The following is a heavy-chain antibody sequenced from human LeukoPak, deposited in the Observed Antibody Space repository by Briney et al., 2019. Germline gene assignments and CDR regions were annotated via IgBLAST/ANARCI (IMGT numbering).Heavy chain of an antibody. CDR3: ARGGRWLQLQVGY. Sequence: PGGSLGLSCAASGFTFSSYSMNWVRQAPGKGLEWVSYISSSSSTIYYADSVKGRFTISRDNAKNSLYLQMNSLRAEDTAVYYCARGGRWLQLQVGYWGQGTLVTVSS. CDR2: ISSSSSTI. D-gene: IGHD5-24*01. CDR1: GFTFSSYS. J-gene: IGHJ4*02. V-gene: IGHV3-48*01.